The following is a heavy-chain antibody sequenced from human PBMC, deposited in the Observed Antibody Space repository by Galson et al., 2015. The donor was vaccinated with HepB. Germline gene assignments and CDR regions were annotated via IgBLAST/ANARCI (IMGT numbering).Heavy chain of an antibody. CDR3: AKGGLVRGSADTWFDP. D-gene: IGHD2-15*01. V-gene: IGHV6-1*01. CDR2: TYYRSKWYI. J-gene: IGHJ5*02. Sequence: CAISGDSVSSNSAGWNWIRQSPSRGLEWLGRTYYRSKWYIDYATSVRGRIIISPDTSKNQFSLQLNSVTPEDTAVYYCAKGGLVRGSADTWFDPWGQGTLVTVSS. CDR1: GDSVSSNSAG.